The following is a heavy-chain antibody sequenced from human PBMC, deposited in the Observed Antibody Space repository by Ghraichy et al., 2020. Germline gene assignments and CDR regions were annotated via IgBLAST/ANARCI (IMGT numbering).Heavy chain of an antibody. Sequence: RGSLRLSCAASGFSVSSNYMSWVRQAPGKGLEWVSVIYSGAGTYYADSVRGRFTISRDNSQNTLYLQMDSLRAEDTAVYFCARLNYNGTGTPTYHNWFDPWGQGTLVTVSS. CDR2: IYSGAGT. J-gene: IGHJ5*02. V-gene: IGHV3-53*01. D-gene: IGHD3-10*01. CDR3: ARLNYNGTGTPTYHNWFDP. CDR1: GFSVSSNY.